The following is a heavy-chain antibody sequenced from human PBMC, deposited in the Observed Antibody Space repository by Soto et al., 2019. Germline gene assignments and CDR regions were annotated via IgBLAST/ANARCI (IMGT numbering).Heavy chain of an antibody. CDR3: SSSEHSAGQH. D-gene: IGHD6-13*01. V-gene: IGHV3-30-3*01. Sequence: GGSLRLSCAASGFTFSRYTMHWVRQAPGKGLEWMAVISFDEINEHYADSVKGRFTISRDNAKNTLYLEMDSLRVEDTAVYFCSSSEHSAGQHWGPGTLVTVSS. J-gene: IGHJ4*02. CDR1: GFTFSRYT. CDR2: ISFDEINE.